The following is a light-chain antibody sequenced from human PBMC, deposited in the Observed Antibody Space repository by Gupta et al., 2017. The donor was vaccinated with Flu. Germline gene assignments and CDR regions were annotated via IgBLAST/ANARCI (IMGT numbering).Light chain of an antibody. CDR3: QTWEGTTGV. V-gene: IGLV3-1*01. CDR1: RFGVNF. CDR2: QDS. J-gene: IGLJ2*01. Sequence: SPGQTAIITCSGDRFGVNFVSWYQQTPGKSPVLGRYQDSKRPSGIPERFYGATSANKANMTISGTQAVDYSDVSCQTWEGTTGVFGGGTKFTVL.